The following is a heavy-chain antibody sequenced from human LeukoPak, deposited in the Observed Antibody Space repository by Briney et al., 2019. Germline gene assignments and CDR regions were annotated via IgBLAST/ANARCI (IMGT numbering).Heavy chain of an antibody. CDR3: ARAHTVPNYYYYYYMDV. D-gene: IGHD4-11*01. CDR1: GFTFSRYD. V-gene: IGHV3-64*01. CDR2: INSDGDST. J-gene: IGHJ6*03. Sequence: GGSLRLSCAASGFTFSRYDMHWVRQAPGKGLEYVSTINSDGDSTYYANSVKGRFTMSRDNSKNTLYLQMGSLRAEDTAVYYCARAHTVPNYYYYYYMDVWGKGTTVTVSS.